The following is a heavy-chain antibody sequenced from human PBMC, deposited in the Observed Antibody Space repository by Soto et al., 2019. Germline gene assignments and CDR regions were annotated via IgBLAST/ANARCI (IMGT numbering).Heavy chain of an antibody. Sequence: SETLSLTCAVSGGSTRSSNWSGWVRQPPGTGLEWIGEIYHSGSTNYNPSLKSRVTISVDKSKNQFSLKLSSVTAADTAVYYCARDSHYDFWSGYYTPQNYYYGMDVWGQGTTVTVSS. CDR2: IYHSGST. J-gene: IGHJ6*02. V-gene: IGHV4-4*02. CDR1: GGSTRSSNW. D-gene: IGHD3-3*01. CDR3: ARDSHYDFWSGYYTPQNYYYGMDV.